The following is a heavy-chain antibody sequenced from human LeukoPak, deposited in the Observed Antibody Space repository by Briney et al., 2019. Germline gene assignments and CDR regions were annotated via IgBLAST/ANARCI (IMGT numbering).Heavy chain of an antibody. CDR1: GYTLTALS. CDR2: FDPGDGDT. V-gene: IGHV1-24*01. CDR3: ATAMTAMVTYYFDY. J-gene: IGHJ4*02. Sequence: ASVKVSCKVSGYTLTALSMHWVRQAPGKGLEWMGRFDPGDGDTLYAPNFQGRVTMTEDTSTDTAYMELTSLRSEDTAVYYCATAMTAMVTYYFDYWGQGTLVTVSS. D-gene: IGHD5-18*01.